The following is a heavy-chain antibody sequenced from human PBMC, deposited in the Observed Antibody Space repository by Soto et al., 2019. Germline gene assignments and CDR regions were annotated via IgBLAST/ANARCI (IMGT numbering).Heavy chain of an antibody. V-gene: IGHV4-4*02. CDR3: ARARYCGDTACYNNFDY. CDR1: GGSISNTNW. CDR2: IYHTGST. Sequence: QVHLQESGPGLVKPSGTLSLTCAVSGGSISNTNWWSWVRQPPGKGLEWIGEIYHTGSTNYSPSLKSRVAISVDKAKNQFSLKLSSVTAADTAMYFCARARYCGDTACYNNFDYWGQGALVTVSS. D-gene: IGHD2-2*02. J-gene: IGHJ4*02.